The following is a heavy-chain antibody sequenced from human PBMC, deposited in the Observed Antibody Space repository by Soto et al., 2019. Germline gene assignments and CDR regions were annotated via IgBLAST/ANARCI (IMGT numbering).Heavy chain of an antibody. V-gene: IGHV1-18*01. J-gene: IGHJ4*02. D-gene: IGHD1-26*01. CDR1: GYTFTTFG. Sequence: QVQLVQSGAEVKKPGASVKVSCKASGYTFTTFGITWVRQAPGQGLEWMGWISTYNGNTNYAQKLQGRVTMTTDTATSTAYMEMRSLRSDDTAVYYCARAHSGSYYVHWGQGTLVTVSS. CDR3: ARAHSGSYYVH. CDR2: ISTYNGNT.